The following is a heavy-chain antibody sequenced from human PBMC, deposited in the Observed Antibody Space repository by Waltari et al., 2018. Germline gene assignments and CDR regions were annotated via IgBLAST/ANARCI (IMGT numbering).Heavy chain of an antibody. CDR3: ARTSGAAAGKFDY. CDR2: LSNTGSN. D-gene: IGHD6-13*01. CDR1: GTSIREYY. Sequence: QVQLQESGPRVVKPSETLSLTCTVSGTSIREYYWTWIRQPPGKGLEWIGFLSNTGSNRYNPSLRSRVNISEDMSKNQFSLKLSSVTAADTAVYYCARTSGAAAGKFDYWAREPWSPSPQ. V-gene: IGHV4-59*01. J-gene: IGHJ4*02.